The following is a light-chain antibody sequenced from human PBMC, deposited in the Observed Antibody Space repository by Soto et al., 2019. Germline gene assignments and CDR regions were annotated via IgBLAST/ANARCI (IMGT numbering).Light chain of an antibody. CDR3: HQYDYSSGYT. CDR1: QSVTSNF. J-gene: IGKJ2*01. Sequence: EVVLTQSPGTLSLSPGERVTLSCRASQSVTSNFLTWSQHKPGQAPRVLIYGASRRATGIPDRFSGSGSETDLTLTISRLEPEDFAVYYCHQYDYSSGYTFGQGTKLEIK. V-gene: IGKV3-20*01. CDR2: GAS.